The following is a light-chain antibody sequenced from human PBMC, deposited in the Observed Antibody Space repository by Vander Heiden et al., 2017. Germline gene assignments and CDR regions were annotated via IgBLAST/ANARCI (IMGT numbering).Light chain of an antibody. CDR2: DAS. V-gene: IGKV3-11*01. Sequence: EIVLTQSPATLSLSPGERATLSCRASQSVSSYLAWYQQEPGQAPRLLIYDASNRATGIPARFSGSGSGTDFTLTISSLHPEDFAVYYCQQRSNWPHTFGQGTKLEIK. CDR3: QQRSNWPHT. CDR1: QSVSSY. J-gene: IGKJ2*01.